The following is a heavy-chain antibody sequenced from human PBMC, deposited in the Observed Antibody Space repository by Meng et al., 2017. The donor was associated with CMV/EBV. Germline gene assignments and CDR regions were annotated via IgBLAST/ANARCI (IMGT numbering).Heavy chain of an antibody. CDR2: IYYSGST. CDR1: GGSVSSGSYY. V-gene: IGHV4-61*01. D-gene: IGHD3-10*01. J-gene: IGHJ6*02. CDR3: ERDYNLGPYYYGMDV. Sequence: SETLSLTCTVSGGSVSSGSYYWSWIRQPPGKGLEWIGYIYYSGSTNYNPSLKSRVTISVDTSKNQFSLKLSSVTAADTAVYYCERDYNLGPYYYGMDVWGQGTTVTVSS.